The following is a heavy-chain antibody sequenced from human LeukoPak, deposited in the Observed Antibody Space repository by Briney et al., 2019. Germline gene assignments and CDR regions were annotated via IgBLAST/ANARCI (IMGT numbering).Heavy chain of an antibody. Sequence: SETLSLTCTVSGGSISSSSYYWGWIRQPPGKGLEWIGSIYYSGSTYYNPSLKSRVTISVDTSKNQFSLKLSSVTAADTAVYYCAGDLYSSSWCAFDYWGQGTLVTVSS. CDR2: IYYSGST. CDR3: AGDLYSSSWCAFDY. V-gene: IGHV4-39*07. CDR1: GGSISSSSYY. D-gene: IGHD6-13*01. J-gene: IGHJ4*02.